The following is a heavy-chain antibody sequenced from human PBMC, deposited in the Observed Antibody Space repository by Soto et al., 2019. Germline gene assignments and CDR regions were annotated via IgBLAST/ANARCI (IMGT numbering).Heavy chain of an antibody. V-gene: IGHV3-30*18. D-gene: IGHD3-10*01. CDR3: AKSGVQGNYFDY. J-gene: IGHJ4*02. CDR1: GFTFSSYG. CDR2: ISYDGSNK. Sequence: QVQLVESGGGVVQPGRSLRLSCAASGFTFSSYGMHWVRQAPGKGLEWVSVISYDGSNKYYADSVKGRFTISRDNSKNTLYLQMNSLRAEDTAVYYCAKSGVQGNYFDYWGQGTLVTVSS.